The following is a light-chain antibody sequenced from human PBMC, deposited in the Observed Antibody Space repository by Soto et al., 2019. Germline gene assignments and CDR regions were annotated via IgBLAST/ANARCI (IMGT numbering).Light chain of an antibody. Sequence: QLVLTQPPSASGTPGQRVTISCSGSSSNIGINTVNWYQHLPGTAPKVLIYSNNQRPSGVPDRFSGSKSGTSASLAISGLQSDDEADYYCTTWDDSLNGPVFGGGTKLTVL. J-gene: IGLJ3*02. V-gene: IGLV1-44*01. CDR3: TTWDDSLNGPV. CDR2: SNN. CDR1: SSNIGINT.